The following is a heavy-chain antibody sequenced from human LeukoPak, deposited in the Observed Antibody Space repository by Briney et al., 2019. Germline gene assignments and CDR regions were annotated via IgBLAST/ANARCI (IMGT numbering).Heavy chain of an antibody. J-gene: IGHJ4*02. D-gene: IGHD5-12*01. Sequence: GGSPRLSCAASGFTVSSNHMSWVRQAPGKGLEWVSVIYSGGSTNNADSVKGRFAISRDNSKNTLYLQMNSLRAEDTAVYYCARSGAYASSAGYYWGQGTLVTVSS. CDR2: IYSGGST. V-gene: IGHV3-66*01. CDR1: GFTVSSNH. CDR3: ARSGAYASSAGYY.